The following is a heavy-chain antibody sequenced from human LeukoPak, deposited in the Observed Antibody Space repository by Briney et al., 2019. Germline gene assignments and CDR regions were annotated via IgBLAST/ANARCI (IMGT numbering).Heavy chain of an antibody. V-gene: IGHV3-53*01. CDR1: GFTVITND. J-gene: IGHJ4*02. CDR2: LYSDGNT. CDR3: ARGVEPLAANTLAY. D-gene: IGHD1-14*01. Sequence: PGGSLRLSCAASGFTVITNDMTWVCQAPGKGLEWVSVLYSDGNTKYADSVQGRFTISRDNSKNTLYLEMNSLSPDDTAVYYCARGVEPLAANTLAYWGQGTLVTVS.